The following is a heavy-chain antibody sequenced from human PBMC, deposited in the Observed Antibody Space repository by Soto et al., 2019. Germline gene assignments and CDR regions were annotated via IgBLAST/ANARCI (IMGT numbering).Heavy chain of an antibody. V-gene: IGHV3-21*01. Sequence: PGGSLRLSCAASGFTFSSYSMNWVRQAPGKGLEWVSSISSSSSYIYYADSVKGRFTISRDNAKNSLYLQMNSLRAEDTAVYYCARVPLYGGSADAFDIWGQGTMVTVSS. CDR2: ISSSSSYI. J-gene: IGHJ3*02. CDR1: GFTFSSYS. CDR3: ARVPLYGGSADAFDI. D-gene: IGHD4-17*01.